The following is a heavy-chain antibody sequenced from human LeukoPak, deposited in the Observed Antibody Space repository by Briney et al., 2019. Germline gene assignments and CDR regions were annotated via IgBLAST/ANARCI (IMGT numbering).Heavy chain of an antibody. V-gene: IGHV1-8*01. CDR1: GYTFTSYD. Sequence: VSVKVSCKASGYTFTSYDINWVRQATGQGLEWMGRMNPNSGNTGYAQKFQGRVTMTRNTSISTAYMELSSLRSEDTAVYYCARGGYSSSWYGFDYWGQGTLVTVSS. J-gene: IGHJ4*02. CDR2: MNPNSGNT. D-gene: IGHD6-13*01. CDR3: ARGGYSSSWYGFDY.